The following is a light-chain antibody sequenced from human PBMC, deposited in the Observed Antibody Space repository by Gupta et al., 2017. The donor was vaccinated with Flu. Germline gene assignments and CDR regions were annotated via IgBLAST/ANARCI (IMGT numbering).Light chain of an antibody. CDR3: MQGAHWPWA. J-gene: IGKJ1*01. V-gene: IGKV2-30*01. Sequence: DVVMTQSPLSLPVTLGQPASISCRSSQGLVYSDGNTYLHLFQQRPGQSPRRLIYQVSYRDSGVPDRISGSGSGTDFTLKISRVEAEDVGIYFCMQGAHWPWAFGQGTTVEIK. CDR2: QVS. CDR1: QGLVYSDGNTY.